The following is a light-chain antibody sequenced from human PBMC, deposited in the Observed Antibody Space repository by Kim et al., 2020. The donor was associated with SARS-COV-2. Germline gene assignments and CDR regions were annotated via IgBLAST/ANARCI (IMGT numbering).Light chain of an antibody. Sequence: QPVLTQPPSASGTPGQTVTISCSGRTSNVGKTYVYWYQQLPGTAPRLLIYANNQRPSGVPDRFSGSKSGTSASLAISGLRSEDEAHYYCAAWDDTLSARVFGGGTKLTVL. CDR1: TSNVGKTY. J-gene: IGLJ3*02. V-gene: IGLV1-47*02. CDR3: AAWDDTLSARV. CDR2: ANN.